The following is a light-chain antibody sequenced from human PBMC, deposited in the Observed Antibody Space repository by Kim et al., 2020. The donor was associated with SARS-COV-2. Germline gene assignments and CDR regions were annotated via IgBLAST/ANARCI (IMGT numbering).Light chain of an antibody. Sequence: SYELTQPPSVSVSPGQTASITCSGDKLGDKYACWYQQKPCQSPVLVIYQDSKRPSGIPERFSGSNSGNTATLTISGTQAMDEADYYCQAWDSSTFVVFGGGTQLTVL. V-gene: IGLV3-1*01. J-gene: IGLJ2*01. CDR2: QDS. CDR3: QAWDSSTFVV. CDR1: KLGDKY.